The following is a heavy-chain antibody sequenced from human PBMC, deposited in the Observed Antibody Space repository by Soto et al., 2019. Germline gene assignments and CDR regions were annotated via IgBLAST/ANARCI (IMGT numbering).Heavy chain of an antibody. CDR2: INPNSGAT. V-gene: IGHV1-2*02. CDR3: ARTPPISSRVYLDL. D-gene: IGHD2-15*01. CDR1: GYTFTGYY. Sequence: QVQLVQSGAEVKKPGASVTVSCNASGYTFTGYYLNWVRQAPGQGLEWMGWINPNSGATLYAQKFQGRVTMTRDTSTTTAYMDLNSLTSDDTAIYFCARTPPISSRVYLDLWGQGTLVIVSS. J-gene: IGHJ4*02.